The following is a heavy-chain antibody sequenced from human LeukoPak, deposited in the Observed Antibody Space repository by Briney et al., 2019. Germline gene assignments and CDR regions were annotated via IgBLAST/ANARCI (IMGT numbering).Heavy chain of an antibody. J-gene: IGHJ4*02. D-gene: IGHD3-10*01. CDR2: IKQDGTEK. CDR3: VRVGLYYYGSESYYFFEH. CDR1: GFTFTTYW. V-gene: IGHV3-7*01. Sequence: GGSLRLSCAASGFTFTTYWLGWVRQPPRKGLEWVTNIKQDGTEKYYVDSVKGRFTISRDNAKNSLYLQMNTLRVEDTAIYYCVRVGLYYYGSESYYFFEHWGQGTRVSAS.